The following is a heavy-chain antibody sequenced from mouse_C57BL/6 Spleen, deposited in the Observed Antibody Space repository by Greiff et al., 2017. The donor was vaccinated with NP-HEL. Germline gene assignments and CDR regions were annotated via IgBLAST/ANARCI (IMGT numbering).Heavy chain of an antibody. CDR1: GFNIKDYY. CDR3: APSPTVVAPFDY. D-gene: IGHD1-1*01. CDR2: IDPEDGET. V-gene: IGHV14-2*01. Sequence: VQLKQSGAELVKPGASVKLSCTASGFNIKDYYMHWVKQRTEQGLEWTGRIDPEDGETKYAPKFQGKATITADTSSNTAYLQLSSLTSEDTAVYYCAPSPTVVAPFDYWGQGTTLTVAS. J-gene: IGHJ2*01.